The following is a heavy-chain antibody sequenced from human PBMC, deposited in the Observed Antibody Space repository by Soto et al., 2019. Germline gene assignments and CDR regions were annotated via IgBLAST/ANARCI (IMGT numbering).Heavy chain of an antibody. CDR1: GYSIRSSDL. V-gene: IGHV4-28*01. CDR3: ARNLYENWNLAGSGWFDP. J-gene: IGHJ5*02. Sequence: SETLSLTCAVSGYSIRSSDLWGWIRQPPGKGLEWIGYIYYSGSTYYNPSLKSRVTMSVDTSKNQFSLKLSSVTAVDTAVYYCARNLYENWNLAGSGWFDPWGQGTLVTVS. D-gene: IGHD1-7*01. CDR2: IYYSGST.